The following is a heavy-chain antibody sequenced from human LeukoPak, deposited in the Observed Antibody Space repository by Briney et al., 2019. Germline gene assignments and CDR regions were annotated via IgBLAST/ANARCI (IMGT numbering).Heavy chain of an antibody. CDR3: ARKDDSSGYYYTPPDY. D-gene: IGHD3-22*01. Sequence: GGSLRLSCAASGFTFSSYSMNWVRQAPGKGLGWVSSISSSSSYIYYADSVKGRFTISRDNAKNSLYLQMNSLRAEDTAVYYCARKDDSSGYYYTPPDYWGQGTLVTVSS. V-gene: IGHV3-21*01. J-gene: IGHJ4*02. CDR1: GFTFSSYS. CDR2: ISSSSSYI.